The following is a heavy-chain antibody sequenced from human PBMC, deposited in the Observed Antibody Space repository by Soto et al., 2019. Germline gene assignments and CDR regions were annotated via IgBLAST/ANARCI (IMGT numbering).Heavy chain of an antibody. D-gene: IGHD6-19*01. CDR2: IYDSGST. J-gene: IGHJ5*01. CDR1: GGSISSYY. Sequence: QVQLQESGPGLVKPSETLSLTCTVSGGSISSYYWSWIRQPPGKGLEWIGYIYDSGSTKYNPSLKSRVTILVDTSKNQFSLELSSVTAADTAVYYCARDYSSGWHRWFESWGQGTLVTVSS. V-gene: IGHV4-59*01. CDR3: ARDYSSGWHRWFES.